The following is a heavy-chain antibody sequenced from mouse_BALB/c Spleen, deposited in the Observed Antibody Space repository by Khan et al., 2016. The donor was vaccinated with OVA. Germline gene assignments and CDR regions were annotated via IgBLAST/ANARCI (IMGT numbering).Heavy chain of an antibody. Sequence: EVKLEESGPGLVKPSQSLSLTCTVTGYSITSGYAWNWIRQFPGSKLEWMGYISYIGGTSYNPSLKSRISITRNTSKNQFFLQSISVTTEDTATYYCARGNYYGYYFDYWGQGTTLTVSS. J-gene: IGHJ2*01. CDR1: GYSITSGYA. D-gene: IGHD1-1*01. CDR3: ARGNYYGYYFDY. V-gene: IGHV3-2*02. CDR2: ISYIGGT.